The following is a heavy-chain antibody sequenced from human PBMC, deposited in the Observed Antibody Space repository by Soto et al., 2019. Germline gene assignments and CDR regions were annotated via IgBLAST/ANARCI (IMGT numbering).Heavy chain of an antibody. CDR3: VRGNDNYDFWNNWSLDP. Sequence: SQTLSLTCVVSGGSINNNFWSWVLQPPGKGLEWIGEIYQTGSINYNPSLRSRVTISVDKSKNQLSLKVDSVTAAETAFYYCVRGNDNYDFWNNWSLDPWGQGTLVTVSS. CDR2: IYQTGSI. J-gene: IGHJ5*02. V-gene: IGHV4-4*02. D-gene: IGHD3-3*01. CDR1: GGSINNNFW.